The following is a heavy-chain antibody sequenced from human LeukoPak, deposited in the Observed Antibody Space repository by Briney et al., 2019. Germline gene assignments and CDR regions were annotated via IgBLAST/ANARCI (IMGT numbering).Heavy chain of an antibody. CDR3: ARGGDIVVVVAATSTYLYNRFDP. V-gene: IGHV4-59*01. CDR1: GGSISSYY. J-gene: IGHJ5*02. Sequence: PSETLSLTCTVSGGSISSYYWSWIRQPPGKGLEWIGYIYYSGSTNYNPSLKSRVTISVDTSKNQFSLKLSSVTAADTAVYYCARGGDIVVVVAATSTYLYNRFDPWGQGTLVTVSS. D-gene: IGHD2-15*01. CDR2: IYYSGST.